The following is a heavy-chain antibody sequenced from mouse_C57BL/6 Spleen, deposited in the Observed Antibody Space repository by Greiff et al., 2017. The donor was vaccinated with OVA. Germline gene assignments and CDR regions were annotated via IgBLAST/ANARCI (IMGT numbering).Heavy chain of an antibody. CDR1: GYAFSSSW. CDR2: IYPGDGDT. J-gene: IGHJ4*01. D-gene: IGHD2-12*01. V-gene: IGHV1-82*01. CDR3: ARASYEDYAMDY. Sequence: QVQLQQSGPELVKPGASVKISCKASGYAFSSSWMNWVKQRPGKGLEWIGRIYPGDGDTNYNGKFKGKATLTADKSSSTAYMQLISLTSEDSAVYFCARASYEDYAMDYWGQGTSVTVSS.